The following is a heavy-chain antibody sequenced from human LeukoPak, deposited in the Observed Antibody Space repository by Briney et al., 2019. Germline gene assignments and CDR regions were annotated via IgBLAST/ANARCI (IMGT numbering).Heavy chain of an antibody. J-gene: IGHJ6*02. Sequence: GESLKISCKGSGYRFTSYWIGWVRQMPGKGLEWMGIIYPGDSDTRYSPSFQGQVTISADKSISTAYLQWSSLKASDTAMYYCVRYCSSTSCYNYYGMDVWGQGTTVTVSS. CDR2: IYPGDSDT. CDR1: GYRFTSYW. CDR3: VRYCSSTSCYNYYGMDV. V-gene: IGHV5-51*01. D-gene: IGHD2-2*02.